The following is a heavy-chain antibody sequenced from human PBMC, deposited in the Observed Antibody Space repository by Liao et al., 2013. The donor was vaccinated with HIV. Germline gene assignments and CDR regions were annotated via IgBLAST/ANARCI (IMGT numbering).Heavy chain of an antibody. CDR1: GGSISSAGNY. D-gene: IGHD3-10*01. V-gene: IGHV4-61*02. J-gene: IGHJ4*02. Sequence: QVQLQESGPGLVKPSQTLSLTCTVSGGSISSAGNYWSWIRQPAGKGLEWMGRIYTSGTTSYNPSLKSRVTISVDTSKNQFSLKLSSVTAADTAVFYCARVVRPYYYNDYWGQGTLVTVSS. CDR2: IYTSGTT. CDR3: ARVVRPYYYNDY.